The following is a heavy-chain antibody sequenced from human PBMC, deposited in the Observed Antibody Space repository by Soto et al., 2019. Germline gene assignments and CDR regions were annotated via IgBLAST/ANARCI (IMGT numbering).Heavy chain of an antibody. V-gene: IGHV4-30-4*01. D-gene: IGHD3-16*01. J-gene: IGHJ3*02. CDR3: ARNDYDYVWESPGGDAFDI. Sequence: SETLSLTCTVSGGSISSGDYYWNWIRQPPGKGLEWIGFIYNSGSTYYNPSLKSRVTTSVDTSKNQFSLKLTSVTAADTAVYYCARNDYDYVWESPGGDAFDIWGQRTLVTVSS. CDR1: GGSISSGDYY. CDR2: IYNSGST.